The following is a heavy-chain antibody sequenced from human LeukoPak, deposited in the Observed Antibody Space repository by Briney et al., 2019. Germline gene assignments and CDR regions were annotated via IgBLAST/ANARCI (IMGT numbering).Heavy chain of an antibody. V-gene: IGHV3-53*01. J-gene: IGHJ3*02. D-gene: IGHD2/OR15-2a*01. CDR1: GFTFSSYA. Sequence: GGSLRLSCAASGFTFSSYAMTWVRQAPGKGLEWVSLIYSGGTTYYADSVKGRFTISRDNSKNTVHLQMNNLRAEDTAMYFCARRLYIVRGAFDIWGQGTMVTVSS. CDR2: IYSGGTT. CDR3: ARRLYIVRGAFDI.